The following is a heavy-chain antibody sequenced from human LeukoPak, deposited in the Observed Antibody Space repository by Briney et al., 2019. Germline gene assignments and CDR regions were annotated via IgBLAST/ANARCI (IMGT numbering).Heavy chain of an antibody. CDR1: GYIFTTYG. J-gene: IGHJ3*02. CDR2: ISGYNDDT. D-gene: IGHD1-26*01. CDR3: ARDHGFSGGSYFDTFDI. V-gene: IGHV1-18*01. Sequence: ASVKVSCKASGYIFTTYGISWVRQAPGQGLEWMGWISGYNDDTNYAQKLRGRVTMTTDTSTSTAYMELRSLTSDDTAVYYCARDHGFSGGSYFDTFDIWGRGTMVTVSS.